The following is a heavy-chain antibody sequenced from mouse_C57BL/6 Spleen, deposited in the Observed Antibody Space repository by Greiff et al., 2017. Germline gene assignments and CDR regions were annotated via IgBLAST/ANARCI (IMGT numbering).Heavy chain of an antibody. CDR2: IYPGSGNT. D-gene: IGHD1-1*01. V-gene: IGHV1-66*01. CDR3: ARPRVNYGSSYAMDY. Sequence: QVQLQQSGPELVKPGASVKISCKASGYSFTSYYIHWVKQRPGQGLEWIGWIYPGSGNTKYNEKFKGKATLTADTSSSTASMQLSSLTSEDSAVFYCARPRVNYGSSYAMDYWGQGTSVTVSS. CDR1: GYSFTSYY. J-gene: IGHJ4*01.